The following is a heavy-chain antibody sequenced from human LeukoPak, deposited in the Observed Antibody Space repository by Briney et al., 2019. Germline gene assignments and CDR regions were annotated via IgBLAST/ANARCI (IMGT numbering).Heavy chain of an antibody. Sequence: GGSLRLSCAASGFTFSTYGMSWVRQTPGKGLEWVSSISSSGTYMYNADSVKGRFTISRDNAKNSLYLHMNSLRADDTAVYYCAKEDSSGLATLGTFQRWGQGTLVTVSS. CDR2: ISSSGTYM. CDR3: AKEDSSGLATLGTFQR. D-gene: IGHD2-15*01. J-gene: IGHJ1*01. V-gene: IGHV3-21*06. CDR1: GFTFSTYG.